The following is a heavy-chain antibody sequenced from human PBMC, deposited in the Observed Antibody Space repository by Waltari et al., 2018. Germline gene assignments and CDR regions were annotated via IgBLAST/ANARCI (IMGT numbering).Heavy chain of an antibody. V-gene: IGHV4-59*01. D-gene: IGHD2-21*02. CDR1: GGSISGFY. J-gene: IGHJ5*02. CDR3: ARGGGGDWEWFDP. CDR2: IYYTGST. Sequence: SGGSISGFYWSWVRQPPGKGLDWIGYIYYTGSTNFNPSLKSRVTMSVDTSKNQFSLKLSSVTAADTAFYYCARGGGGDWEWFDPWGQGTLVTVSS.